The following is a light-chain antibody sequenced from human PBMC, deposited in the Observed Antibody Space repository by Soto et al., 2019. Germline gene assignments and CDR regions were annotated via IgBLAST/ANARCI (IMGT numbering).Light chain of an antibody. CDR3: QHLNSYPFT. CDR1: QGINSF. CDR2: AAS. V-gene: IGKV1-9*01. Sequence: DIQLTQSPSSLSTSVGDRVTIPCRASQGINSFLAWYQQKPGKAPKVLIYAASTLQSGVPSRFSGSGSGTEFTLTISSLQPEDFATYYCQHLNSYPFTFGGGTKVDIK. J-gene: IGKJ4*01.